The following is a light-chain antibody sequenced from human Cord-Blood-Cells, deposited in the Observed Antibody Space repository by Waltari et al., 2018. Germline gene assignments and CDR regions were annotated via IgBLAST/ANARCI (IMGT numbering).Light chain of an antibody. CDR3: QQYNNWPPYT. Sequence: EIVMTQSPATLSVSPGERATLSCRASQSVSSNLAWYQQKPGQAPRLLIYGASTRATGCPARFSGSGSGTEFTLTISSLQSEDFAVYYGQQYNNWPPYTFGQGTKLEIK. J-gene: IGKJ2*01. CDR1: QSVSSN. V-gene: IGKV3-15*01. CDR2: GAS.